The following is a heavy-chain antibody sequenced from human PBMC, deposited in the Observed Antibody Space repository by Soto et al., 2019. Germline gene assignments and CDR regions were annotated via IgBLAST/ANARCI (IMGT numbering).Heavy chain of an antibody. CDR1: GYSFTSYW. D-gene: IGHD3-16*01. V-gene: IGHV5-51*01. Sequence: PGESLKISCNGSGYSFTSYWIGWVRQMPGKGLEWMGIIYPGDSDTRYSPSFQGQVTISADKSISTAYLQWSSLKASDTAMYYCARLSLGSGGAPYGMDVWGQGTTVTVSS. CDR3: ARLSLGSGGAPYGMDV. J-gene: IGHJ6*02. CDR2: IYPGDSDT.